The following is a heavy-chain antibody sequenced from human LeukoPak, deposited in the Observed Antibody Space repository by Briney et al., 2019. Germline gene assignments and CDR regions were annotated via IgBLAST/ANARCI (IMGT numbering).Heavy chain of an antibody. CDR2: IHNN. D-gene: IGHD3-10*01. Sequence: PSETLSLTCTASPDSTTSNFWSWVRQPPGKGLEWIGEIHNNPSLQSRVTISIDRSKNQIALELSSVTAADTAVYYCAREIVGGFTPGAYWGQGTLVTVSS. V-gene: IGHV4-4*02. CDR1: PDSTTSNF. CDR3: AREIVGGFTPGAY. J-gene: IGHJ4*02.